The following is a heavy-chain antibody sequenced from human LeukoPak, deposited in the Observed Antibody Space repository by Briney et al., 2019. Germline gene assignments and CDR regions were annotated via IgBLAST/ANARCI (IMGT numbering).Heavy chain of an antibody. CDR2: INTGGNDI. CDR1: LVTFIAYW. Sequence: GGSLRLSCAASLVTFIAYWLHWVRQAPGKGLVWLSRINTGGNDITYADSGKGRFTISRDNAKNTLYLQMNSLTVEDTAVYFCARSLVVGGTRPNDYWGQGTLVTVSS. J-gene: IGHJ4*02. CDR3: ARSLVVGGTRPNDY. D-gene: IGHD2-15*01. V-gene: IGHV3-74*01.